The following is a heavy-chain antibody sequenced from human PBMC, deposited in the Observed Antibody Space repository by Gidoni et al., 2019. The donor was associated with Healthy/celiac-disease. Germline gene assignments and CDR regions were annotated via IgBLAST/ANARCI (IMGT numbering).Heavy chain of an antibody. V-gene: IGHV4-59*01. J-gene: IGHJ5*02. CDR2: IYYSGST. D-gene: IGHD6-19*01. CDR1: GGSSSSYY. Sequence: QVQLQESGPGLVKPAETLSVTCTASGGSSSSYYWIWIRQPPGKGLAWLGYIYYSGSTNYNPSLKSRVTISVDTSKNQFSLKLSSVTAADTAVYYCARDRPSGWGYGLFDPWGQGTLVTVSS. CDR3: ARDRPSGWGYGLFDP.